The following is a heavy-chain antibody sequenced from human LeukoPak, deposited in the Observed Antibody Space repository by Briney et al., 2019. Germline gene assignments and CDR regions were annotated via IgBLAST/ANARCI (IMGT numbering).Heavy chain of an antibody. D-gene: IGHD6-19*01. J-gene: IGHJ1*01. CDR1: GGSISTYS. CDR2: ISHSGTT. Sequence: SETLSLTCIGSGGSISTYSWNWIRQSPGKGLEWVGYISHSGTTSYDSYFRSRVTISVDTSNNQLSLKLTSVTAADTAVYYCARWDVSAWAFVNWGPGTLVTVSS. V-gene: IGHV4-59*08. CDR3: ARWDVSAWAFVN.